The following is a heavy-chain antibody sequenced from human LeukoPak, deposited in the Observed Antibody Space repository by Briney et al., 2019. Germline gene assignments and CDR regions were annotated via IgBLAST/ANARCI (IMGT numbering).Heavy chain of an antibody. V-gene: IGHV3-49*04. CDR2: IRSKAYGGTT. CDR3: TRDCSGGSCWGDAFDI. CDR1: GFTFGDYA. J-gene: IGHJ3*02. D-gene: IGHD2-15*01. Sequence: PGVSLRLSCIASGFTFGDYAMGWVRQAPGKGLEWVGFIRSKAYGGTTEYAASVKSRFSISRDDSKSIAYLQMNSLRTEDTAVFYCTRDCSGGSCWGDAFDIWGQGTMVTVSS.